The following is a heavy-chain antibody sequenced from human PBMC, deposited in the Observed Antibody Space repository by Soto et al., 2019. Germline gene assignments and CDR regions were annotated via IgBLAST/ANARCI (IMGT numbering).Heavy chain of an antibody. J-gene: IGHJ4*02. V-gene: IGHV4-59*08. D-gene: IGHD4-17*01. Sequence: SETLSLTCTVSGGSITRYYWNWIRQPPGKGLEWIGHIYYSGNTNYNPSLMSRVTISVDTSKNQFSLNLSSVTATDTAIYYCARRRGADYGHYFDHWGQGTLVTVSS. CDR3: ARRRGADYGHYFDH. CDR2: IYYSGNT. CDR1: GGSITRYY.